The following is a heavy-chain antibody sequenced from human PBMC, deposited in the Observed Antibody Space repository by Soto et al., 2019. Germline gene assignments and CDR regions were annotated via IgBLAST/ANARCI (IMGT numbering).Heavy chain of an antibody. CDR2: IWYDGSDK. CDR1: GFTFRSYG. J-gene: IGHJ4*02. V-gene: IGHV3-33*01. Sequence: QVPLVESGGGVVQPGRSLRLSCAASGFTFRSYGMHWVRQAPGKGLEWVAVIWYDGSDKYYADSVKGRFTISRDNSKNTLYLQMNSLRAEDTAVYYCAREATAYYFDYWGQGTLVTVSS. D-gene: IGHD5-12*01. CDR3: AREATAYYFDY.